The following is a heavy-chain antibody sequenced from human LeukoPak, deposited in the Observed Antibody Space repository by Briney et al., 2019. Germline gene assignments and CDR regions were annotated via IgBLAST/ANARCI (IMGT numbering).Heavy chain of an antibody. V-gene: IGHV3-23*01. CDR1: GFTFSTYA. Sequence: GGSLRLSCAAVGFTFSTYAMSWVRQPPARGLEWVSSIRGGGGTFYADSVKGRFTLSRDDSRNTVFLQLNNLRVEDTAIYYCAKANWVSNADAVWWGQGTVVTVSS. CDR2: IRGGGGT. J-gene: IGHJ4*02. D-gene: IGHD1-1*01. CDR3: AKANWVSNADAVW.